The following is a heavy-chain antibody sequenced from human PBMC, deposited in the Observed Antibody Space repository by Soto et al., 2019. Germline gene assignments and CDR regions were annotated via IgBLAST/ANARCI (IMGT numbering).Heavy chain of an antibody. J-gene: IGHJ5*02. V-gene: IGHV1-18*04. Sequence: ASGNVSCKACGYTITSYGMSWVLQAPGQGLEWMGWISAYNGNTNYAQKLQGRVTMTTDTSTSTAYMELRSLRSDDTAVYYCASDRRYCSSTSCYGPYNWFDPWGQGTLVTASS. CDR2: ISAYNGNT. CDR1: GYTITSYG. D-gene: IGHD2-2*01. CDR3: ASDRRYCSSTSCYGPYNWFDP.